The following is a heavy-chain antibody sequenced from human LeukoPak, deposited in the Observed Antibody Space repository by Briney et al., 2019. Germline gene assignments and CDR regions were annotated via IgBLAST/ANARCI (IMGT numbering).Heavy chain of an antibody. CDR2: ITWNSGSI. Sequence: GRSLGLSCAASGFTFDDYAMHWVRQAPGKGLEWVSGITWNSGSIGYADSVKGRFTISRDNAKNSLYLQMNSLRTEDTALYYCAKRQHYDSGGWGPPAFDYWGQGTLVTVSS. CDR1: GFTFDDYA. J-gene: IGHJ4*02. V-gene: IGHV3-9*01. D-gene: IGHD3-22*01. CDR3: AKRQHYDSGGWGPPAFDY.